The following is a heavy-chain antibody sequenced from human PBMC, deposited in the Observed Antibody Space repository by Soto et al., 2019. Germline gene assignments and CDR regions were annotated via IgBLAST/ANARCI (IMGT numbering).Heavy chain of an antibody. CDR3: AKGRGGSGSLTPRVDF. CDR1: GFTFNNYA. J-gene: IGHJ4*02. D-gene: IGHD3-10*01. V-gene: IGHV3-23*01. CDR2: ISGGGDTT. Sequence: EVQLLESEGGLVQPGGSLRLSCAASGFTFNNYAMTWVRQAPGKGLEWVSAISGGGDTTSYADSVKGRFTVSRDGSKNTLYLQMSSLRAEDTALYYCAKGRGGSGSLTPRVDFWGQGTLVIVSS.